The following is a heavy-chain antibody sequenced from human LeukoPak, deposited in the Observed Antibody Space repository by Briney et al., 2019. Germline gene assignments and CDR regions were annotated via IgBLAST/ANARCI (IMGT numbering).Heavy chain of an antibody. J-gene: IGHJ4*02. Sequence: SETLSLTCAVYGGSFSGYYWSWIRQPAGKGLEWIGRIYTSGSTNYNPSLKSRVTMSVDTSKNQFSLKLSSVTAADTAVYYCARSIRGYSSGWYYFDYWGQGTLITVSS. D-gene: IGHD6-19*01. CDR3: ARSIRGYSSGWYYFDY. CDR1: GGSFSGYY. V-gene: IGHV4-59*10. CDR2: IYTSGST.